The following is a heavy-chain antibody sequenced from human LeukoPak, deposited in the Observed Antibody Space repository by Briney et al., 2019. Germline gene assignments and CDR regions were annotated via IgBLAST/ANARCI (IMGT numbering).Heavy chain of an antibody. CDR2: INPNSGNT. Sequence: ASVKVSCKASGYTFTGYYMHWVRQAPGQGLEWMGWINPNSGNTGYAQKFQGRVTMTRNTSISTAYMELSSLRSEDTAVYYCARGFHYYDSSGYSRSYYYMDVWGKGTTVTISS. V-gene: IGHV1-8*02. CDR3: ARGFHYYDSSGYSRSYYYMDV. CDR1: GYTFTGYY. D-gene: IGHD3-22*01. J-gene: IGHJ6*03.